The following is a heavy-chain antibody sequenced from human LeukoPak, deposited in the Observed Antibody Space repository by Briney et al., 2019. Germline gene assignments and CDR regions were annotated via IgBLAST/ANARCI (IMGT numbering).Heavy chain of an antibody. J-gene: IGHJ6*02. CDR2: INHSGST. CDR3: ARGLRGVHYCSSTSCYFYYYYGMDV. D-gene: IGHD2-2*01. CDR1: GGSFSGYY. Sequence: SETLSLTCAVYGGSFSGYYWSWIRQPPGKGLEWIGEINHSGSTNYNPSLKSRVTISVDTSKNQFSLKLSSVTAADTAVYYCARGLRGVHYCSSTSCYFYYYYGMDVWGQGTTVTVSS. V-gene: IGHV4-34*01.